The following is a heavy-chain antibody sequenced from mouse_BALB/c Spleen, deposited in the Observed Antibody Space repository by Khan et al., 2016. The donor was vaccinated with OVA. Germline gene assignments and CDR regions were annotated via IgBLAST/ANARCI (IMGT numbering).Heavy chain of an antibody. D-gene: IGHD2-3*01. J-gene: IGHJ4*01. CDR2: ISYSGST. CDR1: GYSITSDYV. V-gene: IGHV3-2*02. Sequence: EVKLLESGPGLVKPSQSLSLTCTVTGYSITSDYVWYWIRQLPGNKLEWTGYISYSGSTNYTPAVKSRIPITRDTSKNQLSLQLNSVTTEDTAIYYCASDGYRYNYAVAYWGQGTSVTVSS. CDR3: ASDGYRYNYAVAY.